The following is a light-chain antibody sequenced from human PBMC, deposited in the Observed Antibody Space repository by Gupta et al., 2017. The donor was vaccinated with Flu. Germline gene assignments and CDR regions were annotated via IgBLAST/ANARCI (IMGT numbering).Light chain of an antibody. V-gene: IGKV1-39*01. J-gene: IGKJ2*01. CDR1: QSISSY. CDR2: AAS. CDR3: QQRHSTPLT. Sequence: DIQMTQSPSSLSASVGDRVTITCRASQSISSYLNWYQQKPGKAPKLLIYAASSLQSGVPSRFSGSGSGTDFTLTISSRQPEDFATYYCQQRHSTPLTFGQGTXLEIK.